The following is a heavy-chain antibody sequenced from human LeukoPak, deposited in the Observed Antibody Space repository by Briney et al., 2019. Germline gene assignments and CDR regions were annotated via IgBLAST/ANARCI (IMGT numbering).Heavy chain of an antibody. CDR1: SKTRGEVS. CDR3: VTGFTTMAVDYFDY. J-gene: IGHJ4*02. V-gene: IGHV1-24*01. D-gene: IGHD5-18*01. CDR2: SDPEDGER. Sequence: DSGNFSCKASSKTRGEVSKHRSRQPPGKWLEWLGGSDPEDGERIYAQMFQGRVTMTEDTSIDTAYMELSSLRSEDTAVYYCVTGFTTMAVDYFDYWGQGTLVTVSP.